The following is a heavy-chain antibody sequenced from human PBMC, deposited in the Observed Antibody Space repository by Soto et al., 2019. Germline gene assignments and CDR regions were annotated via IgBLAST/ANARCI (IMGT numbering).Heavy chain of an antibody. V-gene: IGHV3-48*02. Sequence: EVPLVESGGGLVQPGGSRSVSCAASGFSFSNYAMNWVRQAPGKGLEWVSYISIGSGSLFYADSVKGRFTISRDDAKNSLYMQMITLRDEDTAVYYCVRDDRWAFDFWGQGTMVSVSS. CDR1: GFSFSNYA. CDR3: VRDDRWAFDF. J-gene: IGHJ3*01. D-gene: IGHD3-22*01. CDR2: ISIGSGSL.